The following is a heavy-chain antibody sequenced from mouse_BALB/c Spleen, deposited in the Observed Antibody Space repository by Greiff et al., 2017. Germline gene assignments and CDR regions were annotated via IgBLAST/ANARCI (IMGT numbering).Heavy chain of an antibody. J-gene: IGHJ2*01. D-gene: IGHD1-1*01. V-gene: IGHV1-80*01. CDR3: ARFTTVVAYYFDY. CDR1: GYAFSSYW. Sequence: QVQLKESGAELVRPGSSVKISCKASGYAFSSYWMNWVKQRPGQGLEWIGQIYPGDGDTNYNGKFKGKATLTADKSSSTAYMQLSSLTSEDSAVYSCARFTTVVAYYFDYWGQGTTLTVSS. CDR2: IYPGDGDT.